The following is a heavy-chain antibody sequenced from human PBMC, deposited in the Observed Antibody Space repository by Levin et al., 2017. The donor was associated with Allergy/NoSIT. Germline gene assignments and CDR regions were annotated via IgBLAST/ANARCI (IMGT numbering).Heavy chain of an antibody. V-gene: IGHV3-72*01. J-gene: IGHJ4*02. Sequence: PGGSLRLSCAVSGFSFSDHYMAWVRQAPGKGLEWVGRIRHKAHSRTTEYAASVKGRFTISRDDSKNSLFLQMNSLKTEDTAVYYCAREVWFSYDYWGQGTLVTVSS. CDR3: AREVWFSYDY. D-gene: IGHD3-10*01. CDR2: IRHKAHSRTT. CDR1: GFSFSDHY.